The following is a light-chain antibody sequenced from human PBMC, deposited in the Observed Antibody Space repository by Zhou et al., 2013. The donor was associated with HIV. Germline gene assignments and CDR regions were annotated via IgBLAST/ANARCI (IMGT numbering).Light chain of an antibody. Sequence: DIQMTQSPSSLSASVGDRVTITCRASQSISNYLNWYQHKPGKAPKLLIYAASTLQSGVPSRFSGSGSGTNFTLTISSLQPDDFATYYCQQYNSYSLTFGQGTKVEIK. V-gene: IGKV1-27*01. J-gene: IGKJ1*01. CDR3: QQYNSYSLT. CDR1: QSISNY. CDR2: AAS.